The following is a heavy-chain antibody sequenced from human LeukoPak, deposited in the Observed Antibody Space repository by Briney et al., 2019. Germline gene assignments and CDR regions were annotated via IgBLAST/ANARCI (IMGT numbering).Heavy chain of an antibody. CDR3: ARPGRATVTRLDY. V-gene: IGHV5-51*01. CDR1: GYSFSSYW. Sequence: GESLKISCKGSGYSFSSYWIGWVRQMPGKGLEWMGIIYPGDSETRYSPSFQGQVTISADKSISTAFLQWSSLKASDTAMYYCARPGRATVTRLDYWGQGPLLTVTS. J-gene: IGHJ4*02. D-gene: IGHD4-17*01. CDR2: IYPGDSET.